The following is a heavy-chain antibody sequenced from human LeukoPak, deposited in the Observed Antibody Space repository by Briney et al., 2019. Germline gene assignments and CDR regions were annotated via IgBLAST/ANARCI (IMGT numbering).Heavy chain of an antibody. Sequence: PSETLSLTCAVYGGSFSGYYWSWIRQPPGKGLEWTGEINHSGSTNYNPSLKSRVTISVDTSKNQSSLKLSSVTAADTAVYYCARSRGYYYDSSGYRANFDYWGQGTLVTVSS. CDR3: ARSRGYYYDSSGYRANFDY. CDR2: INHSGST. D-gene: IGHD3-22*01. V-gene: IGHV4-34*01. J-gene: IGHJ4*02. CDR1: GGSFSGYY.